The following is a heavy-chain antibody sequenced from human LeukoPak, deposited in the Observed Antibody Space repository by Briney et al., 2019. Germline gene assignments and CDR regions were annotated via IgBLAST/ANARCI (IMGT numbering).Heavy chain of an antibody. Sequence: SVKVSCKASGYTFTGYYMHWVRQAPGQGLEWMGRIIPIFGTANYAQKFQGRVTITTDESTSTAYMELSSLRSEDTAVYYCARAPCSGGSCYRFDYWGQGTLVTVSS. D-gene: IGHD2-15*01. CDR1: GYTFTGYY. J-gene: IGHJ4*02. CDR2: IIPIFGTA. CDR3: ARAPCSGGSCYRFDY. V-gene: IGHV1-69*05.